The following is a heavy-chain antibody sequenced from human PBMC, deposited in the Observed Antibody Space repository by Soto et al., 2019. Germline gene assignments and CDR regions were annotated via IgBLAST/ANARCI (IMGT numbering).Heavy chain of an antibody. J-gene: IGHJ6*02. V-gene: IGHV3-21*01. CDR2: ISSSSSYI. CDR3: ARDRRDIVATIDYYYYYGMDV. Sequence: GGSLRLSCAASGFTFSSYSMNWVRQAPGKGLEWVSSISSSSSYIYYADSVKGRFTISRDNAKNSLYLQMNSLRAEDTAVYYCARDRRDIVATIDYYYYYGMDVWGQGTTVTAP. CDR1: GFTFSSYS. D-gene: IGHD5-12*01.